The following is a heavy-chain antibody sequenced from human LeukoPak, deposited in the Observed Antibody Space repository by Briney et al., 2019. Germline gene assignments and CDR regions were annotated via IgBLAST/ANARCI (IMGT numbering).Heavy chain of an antibody. D-gene: IGHD3-3*01. Sequence: QPGRSLRLSCAASGFTFSSYSMNWIRQAPGKGLEWVSYISGGGSTLYYADSVKGRFTISRDNAKNSLYLQMNSLRAEDTAVYYCARDDFWSGYGSDYWGQGTLVTVSS. J-gene: IGHJ4*02. V-gene: IGHV3-48*01. CDR3: ARDDFWSGYGSDY. CDR1: GFTFSSYS. CDR2: ISGGGSTL.